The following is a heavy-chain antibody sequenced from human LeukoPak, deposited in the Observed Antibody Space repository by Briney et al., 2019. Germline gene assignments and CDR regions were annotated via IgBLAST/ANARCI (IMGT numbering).Heavy chain of an antibody. CDR1: GGSITRGGYS. CDR3: ARANFCGGTSCYYFDY. CDR2: IYHIGST. V-gene: IGHV4-30-2*01. Sequence: SETLSLTCAVSGGSITRGGYSWTWIRQPPGKGLEWIGYIYHIGSTYHNPSLESRVTISIDRSNQFSLRLSSVTAADTAVYYCARANFCGGTSCYYFDYWGQGTLVTVSS. J-gene: IGHJ4*02. D-gene: IGHD2-2*01.